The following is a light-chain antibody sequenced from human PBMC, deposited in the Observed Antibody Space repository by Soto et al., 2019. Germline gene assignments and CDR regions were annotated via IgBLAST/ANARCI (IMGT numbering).Light chain of an antibody. Sequence: DIQMTQSPSTLSGSVGDRVTITCRASQTISSWLAWYQQKPGKAPKLLIYKASTLKSGVPSRFSGSGSGKEFTLTISSLHPDDFATYYCQQYNRYSEAFGQGTKVELQ. V-gene: IGKV1-5*03. CDR3: QQYNRYSEA. CDR1: QTISSW. CDR2: KAS. J-gene: IGKJ1*01.